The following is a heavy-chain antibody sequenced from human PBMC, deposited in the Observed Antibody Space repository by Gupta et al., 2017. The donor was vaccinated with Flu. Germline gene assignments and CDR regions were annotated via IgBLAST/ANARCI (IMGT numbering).Heavy chain of an antibody. J-gene: IGHJ4*02. Sequence: LLHQAGPGVVKPSQTLALTCDISGNSVSDKTSAWNWVRQAPSRGLEWVGRTYYRSEWFNDSAVSVKGRLIINADTSKNQISLQLNSVTPEDTAVYYCTRGISAFSYWGQGTLVIVTS. CDR1: GNSVSDKTSA. CDR2: TYYRSEWFN. CDR3: TRGISAFSY. V-gene: IGHV6-1*01.